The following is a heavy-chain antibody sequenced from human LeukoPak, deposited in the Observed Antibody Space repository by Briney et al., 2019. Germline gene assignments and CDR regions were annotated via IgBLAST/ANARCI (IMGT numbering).Heavy chain of an antibody. CDR2: ISRISGST. Sequence: GGSLRLSCAASGFTFGTYAMSWVRQAPGKGLKWMSNISRISGSTYYADSVKVWFTISRDNSKNTMYMQMNSLRSEDTAVYHCAKGNSGSYYRSVFDMWSQGTLVTVSS. D-gene: IGHD1-26*01. CDR3: AKGNSGSYYRSVFDM. CDR1: GFTFGTYA. J-gene: IGHJ3*02. V-gene: IGHV3-23*01.